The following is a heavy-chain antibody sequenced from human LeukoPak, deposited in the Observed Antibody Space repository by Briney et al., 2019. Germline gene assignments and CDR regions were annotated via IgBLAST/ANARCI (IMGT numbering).Heavy chain of an antibody. CDR1: GFTFSSYS. CDR2: ISSSSSYI. D-gene: IGHD6-13*01. V-gene: IGHV3-21*01. J-gene: IGHJ4*02. Sequence: GGSLRLSCAASGFTFSSYSMNWVRQAPGKGLEWVSSISSSSSYIYYADSVKGRFTISRDNAKNSLYLQVKSMRAEDTAVYYCARSYSSSWYSDYCGQGTLVTVSS. CDR3: ARSYSSSWYSDY.